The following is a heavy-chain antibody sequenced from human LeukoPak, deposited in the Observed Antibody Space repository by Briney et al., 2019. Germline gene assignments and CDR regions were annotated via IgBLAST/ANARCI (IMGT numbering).Heavy chain of an antibody. CDR3: ARGRGILGLYYFDY. D-gene: IGHD3-16*01. CDR2: INHSGST. V-gene: IGHV4-34*01. J-gene: IGHJ4*02. CDR1: GGSFSGYY. Sequence: SETLSLTCAVYGGSFSGYYWSWIRQPPRKGLEWIGEINHSGSTNYNQSLKSRVTISVDTSKNQFSLKLSSVSAADTAVYYCARGRGILGLYYFDYWGQGTLVTVSS.